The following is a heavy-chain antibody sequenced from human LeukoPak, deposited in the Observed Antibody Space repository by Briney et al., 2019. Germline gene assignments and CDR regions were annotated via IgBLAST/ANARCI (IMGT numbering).Heavy chain of an antibody. D-gene: IGHD6-19*01. CDR1: GFTFSSYA. J-gene: IGHJ4*02. CDR2: ISYDGSNK. CDR3: ARGGRDSSGWYDYFDY. Sequence: GGSLRLSCAASGFTFSSYAMHWVRQAPGKGLEWVAVISYDGSNKYYADSVKGRFTISRDNSKNTLYLQMNSLRAEDTAVYYCARGGRDSSGWYDYFDYWGQGTLVTVSS. V-gene: IGHV3-30-3*01.